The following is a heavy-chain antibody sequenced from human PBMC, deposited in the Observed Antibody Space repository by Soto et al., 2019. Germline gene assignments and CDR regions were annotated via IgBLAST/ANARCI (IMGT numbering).Heavy chain of an antibody. CDR1: GFTFSSYA. CDR2: ISGSGGST. V-gene: IGHV3-23*01. CDR3: AKAGTTWEHYYYYMDV. D-gene: IGHD1-7*01. J-gene: IGHJ6*03. Sequence: GGSLRLSCAASGFTFSSYAMSWVRQAPGKGLEWVSAISGSGGSTYYADSVKGRFTISRDNSKNTLYLQMNSLRAEDTAVYYCAKAGTTWEHYYYYMDVWGKGTTVTVSS.